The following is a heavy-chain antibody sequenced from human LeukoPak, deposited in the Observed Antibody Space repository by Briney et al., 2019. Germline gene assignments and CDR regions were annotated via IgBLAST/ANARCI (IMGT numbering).Heavy chain of an antibody. CDR2: INRDGSVQ. V-gene: IGHV3-7*01. D-gene: IGHD3/OR15-3a*01. CDR3: ARDGLPTDAFDM. J-gene: IGHJ3*02. Sequence: GGSLRLSCSASGFRIIAYWMSWVRQAPGKGLEWMGNINRDGSVQNYVDSVKGRITISRDNANNSVFLQMNSLRADDTAVYYCARDGLPTDAFDMWGLGTMVTVSS. CDR1: GFRIIAYW.